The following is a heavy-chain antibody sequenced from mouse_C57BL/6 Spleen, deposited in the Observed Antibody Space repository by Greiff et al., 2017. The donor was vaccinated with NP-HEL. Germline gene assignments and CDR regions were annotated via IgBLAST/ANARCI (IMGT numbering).Heavy chain of an antibody. CDR1: GYTFTSYT. Sequence: VQLQQSGAELARPGASVKMSCKASGYTFTSYTMHWVKQRPGQGLEWIGYINPSSGYTKYNQKFKDKATLTADKSSSTAYMQLGSLTSEDSAVYYCARGIYDGYLYYFDYWGQGTTLTVSS. CDR3: ARGIYDGYLYYFDY. J-gene: IGHJ2*01. V-gene: IGHV1-4*01. D-gene: IGHD2-3*01. CDR2: INPSSGYT.